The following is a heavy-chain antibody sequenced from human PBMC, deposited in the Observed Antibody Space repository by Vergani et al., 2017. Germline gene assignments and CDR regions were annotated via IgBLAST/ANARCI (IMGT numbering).Heavy chain of an antibody. CDR3: AKQDFVSGNYLFDY. CDR1: RFTFSNYD. CDR2: ITGGGGST. D-gene: IGHD3-10*01. Sequence: EVQLLESGGGLVQPGGSLRLSCAASRFTFSNYDMSWVRQAPGKGLEWVSAITGGGGSTYYADSVKGRFTISRDNSKNMLFLQMNNLRTEDTAIYYCAKQDFVSGNYLFDYWGQGTLVTVSS. V-gene: IGHV3-23*01. J-gene: IGHJ4*02.